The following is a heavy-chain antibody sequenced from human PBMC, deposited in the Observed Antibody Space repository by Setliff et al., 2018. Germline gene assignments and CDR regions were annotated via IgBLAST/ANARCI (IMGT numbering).Heavy chain of an antibody. CDR3: ARNDRPWRYYFDY. CDR1: GGIFNSFS. Sequence: ASVKVSCKASGGIFNSFSITWVRQAPGQGLEWMGWISAYNGNTNYAQKLQRRVTMTTDTSTSTAYMELRSLRSDDTAMYYCARNDRPWRYYFDYWGQGTLVTVSS. V-gene: IGHV1-18*01. J-gene: IGHJ4*02. CDR2: ISAYNGNT. D-gene: IGHD3-9*01.